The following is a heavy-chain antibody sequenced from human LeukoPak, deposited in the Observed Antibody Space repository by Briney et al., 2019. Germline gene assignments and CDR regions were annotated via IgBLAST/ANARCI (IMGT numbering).Heavy chain of an antibody. CDR3: AGETGTGFDP. D-gene: IGHD3/OR15-3a*01. CDR2: INSDGIST. Sequence: GGSLRLSCAASGFTFSKYWMHWVRQAPGKGLVWVARINSDGISTSYADSEKGRFTISRDNAKNTLYLQMNSLRAEDTAVYFCAGETGTGFDPWGQGTLVTVS. J-gene: IGHJ5*02. CDR1: GFTFSKYW. V-gene: IGHV3-74*01.